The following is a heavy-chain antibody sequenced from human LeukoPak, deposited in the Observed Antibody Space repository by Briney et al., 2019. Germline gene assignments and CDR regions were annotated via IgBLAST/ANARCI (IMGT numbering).Heavy chain of an antibody. Sequence: GGSLRLSCAASGFTFSNYEMHWVRQAPGKGLEWVSYISRSGDTIYYADSVKGRFTISRDNAKNSLYLQMNSLRAEDTAVYYCASGDYGSGSYSADYWGQGTLVTVSS. V-gene: IGHV3-48*03. CDR2: ISRSGDTI. CDR1: GFTFSNYE. CDR3: ASGDYGSGSYSADY. J-gene: IGHJ4*02. D-gene: IGHD3-10*01.